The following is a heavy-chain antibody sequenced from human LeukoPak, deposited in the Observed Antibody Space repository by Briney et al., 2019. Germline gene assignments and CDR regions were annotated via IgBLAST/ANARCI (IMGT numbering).Heavy chain of an antibody. D-gene: IGHD2-8*01. V-gene: IGHV4-59*08. CDR1: GGSISSYY. CDR3: ARRRFVRGPDVVNPFDY. J-gene: IGHJ4*02. CDR2: IYYSGYT. Sequence: SETLSLTCTVSGGSISSYYWSWIRQPPGKGLEWIGYIYYSGYTNYNPSLKSRVTISVDTSKNQFSLNLSSVTAADTAVYYCARRRFVRGPDVVNPFDYWGQGTLVTVSS.